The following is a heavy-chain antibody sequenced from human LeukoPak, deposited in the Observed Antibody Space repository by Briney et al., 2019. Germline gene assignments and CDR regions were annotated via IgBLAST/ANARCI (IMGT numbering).Heavy chain of an antibody. CDR3: AREYMRYDSSGPYWDY. Sequence: SETLSLTCTVSGGSISSYYWSWIRQPPGKGLEWIGYIYYSGSTNYNPSLKSRVTISVDTSKNQFSLKLSSVTAADTAVYYCAREYMRYDSSGPYWDYWGQGTLVTVSS. CDR1: GGSISSYY. CDR2: IYYSGST. J-gene: IGHJ4*02. D-gene: IGHD3-22*01. V-gene: IGHV4-59*01.